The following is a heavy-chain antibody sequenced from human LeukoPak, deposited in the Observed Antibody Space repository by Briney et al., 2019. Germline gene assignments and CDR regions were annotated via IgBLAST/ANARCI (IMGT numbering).Heavy chain of an antibody. CDR1: GGSISSGGYY. D-gene: IGHD6-13*01. Sequence: SQTLSLTCTVSGGSISSGGYYWSWIRQPAGKGLEWIGRIYTSGSTNYNPSLKSRVTISVDTSKNQFSLKLSSVTAADTAVYYCARRNSSSWVPGAFDIWGQGTMVTVSS. J-gene: IGHJ3*02. CDR3: ARRNSSSWVPGAFDI. V-gene: IGHV4-61*02. CDR2: IYTSGST.